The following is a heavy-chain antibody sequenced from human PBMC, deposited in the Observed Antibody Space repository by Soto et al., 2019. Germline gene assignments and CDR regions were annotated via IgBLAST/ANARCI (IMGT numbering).Heavy chain of an antibody. CDR3: ASTGGGDWTYYYYGMDV. Sequence: QVQLVQSGAEVKKPGSSVKVSCKASGGTFSSYAISWVRQAPGQGLEWMGGIIPIFGTAYYAQKFQGSVTITAAESTSRAYRELGSVRVEDTAVYYCASTGGGDWTYYYYGMDVWGQGPTVTVSS. D-gene: IGHD2-21*02. V-gene: IGHV1-69*12. CDR1: GGTFSSYA. J-gene: IGHJ6*02. CDR2: IIPIFGTA.